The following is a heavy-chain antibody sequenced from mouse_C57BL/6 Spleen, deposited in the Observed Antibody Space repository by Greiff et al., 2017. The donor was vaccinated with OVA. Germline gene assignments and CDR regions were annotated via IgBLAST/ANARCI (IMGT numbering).Heavy chain of an antibody. V-gene: IGHV5-17*01. CDR1: GFTFSDYG. CDR2: ISSGSSTI. J-gene: IGHJ2*01. CDR3: ARAREGYFDY. Sequence: EVKLEESGGGLVKPGGSLKLSCAASGFTFSDYGMHWVRQAPEKGLEWVAYISSGSSTIYYADTVKGRFTISRDNAKNTLFLQMTGLRSEDTAMYYCARAREGYFDYWGQGTTLTVSS.